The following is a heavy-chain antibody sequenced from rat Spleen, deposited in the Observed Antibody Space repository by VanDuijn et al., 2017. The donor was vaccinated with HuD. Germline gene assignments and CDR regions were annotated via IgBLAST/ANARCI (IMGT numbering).Heavy chain of an antibody. J-gene: IGHJ1*01. D-gene: IGHD2-2*01. Sequence: EVQLVESDGGLVQPGRSLNLSCAASGFTFSDFFMAWVRQAPAKGLEWVATISSDGSSTYYRDSVKGRFTISRDNAKSTLSLQMDSLRSEDTATYHCARAGYLRDWYFDFWGPGAMVTVSS. CDR2: ISSDGSST. V-gene: IGHV5-29*01. CDR3: ARAGYLRDWYFDF. CDR1: GFTFSDFF.